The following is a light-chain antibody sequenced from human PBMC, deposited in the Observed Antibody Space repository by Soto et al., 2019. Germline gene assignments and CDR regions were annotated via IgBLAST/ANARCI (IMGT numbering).Light chain of an antibody. Sequence: DIQMTQSPTTLSASVGDRVTITCRASQSLNSWLAWYQQKPGKAPKLLIPKASSLGSVHPSRFSRSGSATEFTLTFSSLHPHDFATYYCQHYNTYPLTFGGGTKVEIK. J-gene: IGKJ4*01. CDR3: QHYNTYPLT. V-gene: IGKV1-5*03. CDR2: KAS. CDR1: QSLNSW.